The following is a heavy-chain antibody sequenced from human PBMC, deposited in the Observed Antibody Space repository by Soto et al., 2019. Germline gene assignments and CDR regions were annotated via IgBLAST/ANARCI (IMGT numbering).Heavy chain of an antibody. D-gene: IGHD1-7*01. CDR1: GFSLNTAEVR. CDR2: IDWDDDK. Sequence: SGPTLVNPTQTLTMTCTVSGFSLNTAEVRMSWLRQPPGKALERLARIDWDDDKFYSTSLKTRLTISKDTSKNQVVLTMTNMDPVDTATYYCARSSGGWNYDWFDPWGQGTLATVSS. V-gene: IGHV2-70*04. J-gene: IGHJ5*02. CDR3: ARSSGGWNYDWFDP.